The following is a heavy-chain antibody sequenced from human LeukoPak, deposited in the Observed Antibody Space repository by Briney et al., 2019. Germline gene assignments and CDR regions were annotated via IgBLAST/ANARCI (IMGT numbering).Heavy chain of an antibody. CDR1: GGSISSSSYY. Sequence: SETLSLTCTVSGGSISSSSYYWGWIRQPPGKGLEWIGSIYYSGSTYYNPSLKSRVTLSVDTSKNQFSLKLSSVTAADTAVYYCARDSLSAGVDYWGQGTLVTVSS. D-gene: IGHD2-2*01. V-gene: IGHV4-39*07. CDR3: ARDSLSAGVDY. CDR2: IYYSGST. J-gene: IGHJ4*02.